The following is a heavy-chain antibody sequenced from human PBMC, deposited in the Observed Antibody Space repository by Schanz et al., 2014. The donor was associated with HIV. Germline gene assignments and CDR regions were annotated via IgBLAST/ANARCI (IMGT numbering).Heavy chain of an antibody. CDR1: GGTFSSYA. V-gene: IGHV1-69*01. D-gene: IGHD4-4*01. CDR3: ASQYSNYDSSRRYHWYFDL. J-gene: IGHJ2*01. Sequence: QVQVVQSGPEVKKPGSSVKVSCKASGGTFSSYAISWLRQAPGQGLGWMGGFIPIFGTTNYAQKFQGRVTITADESTSTTYLELSSLRSEDTAVYYCASQYSNYDSSRRYHWYFDLWGRGTLVTVSS. CDR2: FIPIFGTT.